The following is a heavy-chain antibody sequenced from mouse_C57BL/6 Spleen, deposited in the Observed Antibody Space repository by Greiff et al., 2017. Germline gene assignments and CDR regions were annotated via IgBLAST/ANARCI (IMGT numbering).Heavy chain of an antibody. D-gene: IGHD2-5*01. CDR1: GYTFTDYE. CDR3: TPAYYSKGVDY. V-gene: IGHV1-15*01. CDR2: IDPETGGT. J-gene: IGHJ2*01. Sequence: QVQLQQSGAELVRPGASVTLSCKASGYTFTDYEMHWVKQTPVHGLEWIGAIDPETGGTAYNQKFKGKAILTADKSSSTAYMELRSLTSEDSAVYYCTPAYYSKGVDYLGQGTTLTVSS.